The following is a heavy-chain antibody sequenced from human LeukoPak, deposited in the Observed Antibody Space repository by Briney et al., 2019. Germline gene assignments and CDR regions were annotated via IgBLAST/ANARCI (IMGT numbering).Heavy chain of an antibody. CDR1: GGSFSGHY. J-gene: IGHJ5*02. Sequence: KPSETLSLTCAVYGGSFSGHYWSWIRQPPGKGLEWIGEINHSGSTNYNPSLKSRVTISVDTSKNQFSLKLSSVTAADTAVYYCARGRRDLLRLGELIRNWFDPWGQGTLVTVSS. V-gene: IGHV4-34*01. CDR3: ARGRRDLLRLGELIRNWFDP. CDR2: INHSGST. D-gene: IGHD3-16*01.